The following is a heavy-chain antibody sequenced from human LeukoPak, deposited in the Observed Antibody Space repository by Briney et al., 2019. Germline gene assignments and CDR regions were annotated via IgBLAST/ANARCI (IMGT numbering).Heavy chain of an antibody. CDR3: ARAPRNPTYYYDSSGYYFEAFDI. Sequence: SETLSLTCTVSGGSISTYYWTWIRQPPGKGLEWIGYIYYSGSTNYNPSLKSRVTISVGTSKNHFSLKLSSVTAADTAVYYCARAPRNPTYYYDSSGYYFEAFDIWGQGTMVTVSS. J-gene: IGHJ3*02. D-gene: IGHD3-22*01. CDR2: IYYSGST. V-gene: IGHV4-59*01. CDR1: GGSISTYY.